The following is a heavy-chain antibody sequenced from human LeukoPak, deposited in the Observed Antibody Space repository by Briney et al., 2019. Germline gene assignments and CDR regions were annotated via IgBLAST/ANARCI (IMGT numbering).Heavy chain of an antibody. D-gene: IGHD2-21*02. CDR1: GFTFSSYW. CDR2: IKQDGSEK. CDR3: ARALGVSGGDCYSDY. Sequence: GGSLRLSCAASGFTFSSYWMSWVRQAPGKGLEWVANIKQDGSEKYYVDPVKGRFTISRDNAKNSLYLQMNSLRAEDTAVYYCARALGVSGGDCYSDYWGQGTLVTVSS. J-gene: IGHJ4*02. V-gene: IGHV3-7*01.